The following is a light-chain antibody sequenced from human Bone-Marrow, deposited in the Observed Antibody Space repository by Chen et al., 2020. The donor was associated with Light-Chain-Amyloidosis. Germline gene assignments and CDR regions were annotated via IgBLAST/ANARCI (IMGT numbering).Light chain of an antibody. Sequence: SYELTQPLSVSVALGQTATITCEGNNIGGKDVHWYQQRPGQAPVLVIYKNTNRPSGIPERLSGSNAGNTATLTISRAQAGDEADYHCHVWDSDTAVFGGGTKLTVL. CDR1: NIGGKD. CDR3: HVWDSDTAV. CDR2: KNT. J-gene: IGLJ3*02. V-gene: IGLV3-9*01.